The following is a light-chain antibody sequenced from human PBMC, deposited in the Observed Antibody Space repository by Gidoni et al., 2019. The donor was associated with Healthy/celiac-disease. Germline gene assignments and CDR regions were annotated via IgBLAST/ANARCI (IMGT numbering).Light chain of an antibody. J-gene: IGKJ4*01. CDR1: QSVSSSY. V-gene: IGKV3-20*01. CDR3: QQYGSSPLT. CDR2: GAS. Sequence: VLTQSPGTLSLSPGERATLSCRASQSVSSSYLAWYQQKPGQAPRLLIYGASSRATGIPDRFSGSGSGTDFTLTISRLEPEDFAVYYCQQYGSSPLTFGGGTKVEIK.